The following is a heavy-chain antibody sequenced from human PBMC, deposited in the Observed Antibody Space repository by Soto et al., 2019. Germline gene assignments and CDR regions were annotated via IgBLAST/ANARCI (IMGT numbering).Heavy chain of an antibody. CDR1: GGSISSGDYY. J-gene: IGHJ5*02. V-gene: IGHV4-30-4*01. D-gene: IGHD3-3*01. CDR3: ARDRYYDFWSGPAGYNWFDP. CDR2: IYYSGST. Sequence: PSETLSLTCTVSGGSISSGDYYWSWIRQPPGKGLEWIGYIYYSGSTYYNPSLKSRVTISVDTSKNQFSLKLSSVTAAETAVYYCARDRYYDFWSGPAGYNWFDPWGQGTLVTVSS.